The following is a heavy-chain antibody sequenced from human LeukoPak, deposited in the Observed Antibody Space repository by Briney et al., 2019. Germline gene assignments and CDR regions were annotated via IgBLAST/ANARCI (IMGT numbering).Heavy chain of an antibody. V-gene: IGHV3-30*18. Sequence: QPGRSLQLSCAASGFTFSSYCMHRVRPAPGKGLEWVAVISYDGSNKYYADSVKGRFTISRDNSKNTLYLQMNSLRAEDTAVYYCAKDQSIGLIRWEIPYWGQGTLVTVSS. J-gene: IGHJ4*02. D-gene: IGHD1-26*01. CDR3: AKDQSIGLIRWEIPY. CDR2: ISYDGSNK. CDR1: GFTFSSYC.